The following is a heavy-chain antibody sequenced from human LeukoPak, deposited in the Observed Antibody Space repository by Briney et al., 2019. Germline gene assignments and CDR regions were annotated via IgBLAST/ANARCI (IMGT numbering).Heavy chain of an antibody. J-gene: IGHJ4*02. Sequence: ASVKVSCKASGYTFTGYYINWVRQAPGQGLEWMGWINPNSGGTNYPQKFQGRVTMTSDTSISTAYMELTSLRSDDSAVYYCPRKSAVRSTSEFDFWGQGTLVTVSS. CDR3: PRKSAVRSTSEFDF. D-gene: IGHD2-2*01. V-gene: IGHV1-2*02. CDR2: INPNSGGT. CDR1: GYTFTGYY.